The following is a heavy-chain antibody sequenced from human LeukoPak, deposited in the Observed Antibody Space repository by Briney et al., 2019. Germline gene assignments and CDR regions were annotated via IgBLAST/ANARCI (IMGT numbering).Heavy chain of an antibody. CDR2: ISSSGSTI. V-gene: IGHV3-48*03. J-gene: IGHJ3*02. D-gene: IGHD6-19*01. CDR3: ARDGPSGSGWSTDAFDM. CDR1: GFTFSRYE. Sequence: PGGSLRLSCAASGFTFSRYEMNWVRQAPGKGLEWVSYISSSGSTIYYADSVKGRFIISRDNAKNSLYLEVNSLRVEDTAVYYCARDGPSGSGWSTDAFDMWGQGTTVTVSS.